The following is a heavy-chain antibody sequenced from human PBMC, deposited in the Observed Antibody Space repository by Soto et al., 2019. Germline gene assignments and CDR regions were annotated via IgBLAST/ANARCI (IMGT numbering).Heavy chain of an antibody. CDR2: INHSGST. D-gene: IGHD6-6*01. J-gene: IGHJ5*02. V-gene: IGHV4-34*01. Sequence: PSETLSLTCAVYGGSFSGYYWSWIRQPPGKGLEWIGEINHSGSTNYNPSLKSRVTISVDTSKNQFSLKLSSVTAADTAVYYCARAGVLEQLVSGQMKRWFDPWGQGTLVTVSS. CDR1: GGSFSGYY. CDR3: ARAGVLEQLVSGQMKRWFDP.